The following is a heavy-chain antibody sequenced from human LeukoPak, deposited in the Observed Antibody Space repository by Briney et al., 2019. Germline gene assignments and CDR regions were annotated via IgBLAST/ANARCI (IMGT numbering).Heavy chain of an antibody. CDR3: ARIITIFGVVTLYYFDY. D-gene: IGHD3-3*01. CDR1: GYTFTSYG. CDR2: ISAYNGNT. Sequence: ASVKVSCKASGYTFTSYGISWVRQAPGQGLEWMGRISAYNGNTNYAQKLQGRVTMTTDTSTSTAYMELRSLRSDDMAVYYCARIITIFGVVTLYYFDYWGQGTLVTVSS. J-gene: IGHJ4*02. V-gene: IGHV1-18*03.